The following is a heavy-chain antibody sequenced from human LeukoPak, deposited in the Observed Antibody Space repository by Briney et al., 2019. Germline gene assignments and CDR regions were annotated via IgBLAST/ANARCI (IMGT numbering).Heavy chain of an antibody. V-gene: IGHV3-21*01. CDR2: ICSSRSYI. Sequence: GGSLRLSCAASGFTFSSYSMNWLRQAPGKGLELVSSICSSRSYIYYADSVKGRFTISRDNAKNSLYLQMNSLRAEDTAVYYCARDLMQLVWGVDYYMDVWGKRTTVTVSS. D-gene: IGHD6-13*01. CDR3: ARDLMQLVWGVDYYMDV. J-gene: IGHJ6*03. CDR1: GFTFSSYS.